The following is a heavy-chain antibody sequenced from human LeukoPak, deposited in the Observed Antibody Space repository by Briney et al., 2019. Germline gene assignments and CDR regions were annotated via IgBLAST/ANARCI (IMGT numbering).Heavy chain of an antibody. CDR1: GDSISTYY. Sequence: SGALSLTCTVSGDSISTYYWCWSRQPPGKGLEWIGYIYSSGINNYIPCLKSRVAILVDTAKNQFSLRLTSVTAAETAVYYCARLTTVPCSSISFYLLNPLFDYWGQGTLVTVSS. V-gene: IGHV4-4*09. CDR2: IYSSGIN. J-gene: IGHJ4*02. CDR3: ARLTTVPCSSISFYLLNPLFDY. D-gene: IGHD2-2*01.